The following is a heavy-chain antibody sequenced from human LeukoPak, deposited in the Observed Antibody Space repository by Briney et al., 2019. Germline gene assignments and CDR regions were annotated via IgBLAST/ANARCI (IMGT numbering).Heavy chain of an antibody. V-gene: IGHV3-30*04. CDR1: GFTFSSYA. CDR3: TRKSGGSQRKMDDWFDP. CDR2: ISNDGTYK. D-gene: IGHD3-10*01. J-gene: IGHJ5*02. Sequence: GGSLRLSCAASGFTFSSYAMHWVRQAPDKGLEYVAVISNDGTYKYYGASVKGRFTISRDNSKNTLYLQMDSLRSEDTAVYSCTRKSGGSQRKMDDWFDPWDQGTLVIVSS.